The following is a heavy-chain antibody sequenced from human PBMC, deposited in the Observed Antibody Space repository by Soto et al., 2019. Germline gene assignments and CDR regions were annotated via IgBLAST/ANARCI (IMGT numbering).Heavy chain of an antibody. V-gene: IGHV1-2*02. Sequence: ASVKVSCKTFGYTFTGYYLHWVRQAPGQGLEWMGWFNPNSGDTKFAQEFQGRVTMTRDTTISTAYMELSRPRSDDTAVYYCARGYNIWGQGTMVTVSS. CDR2: FNPNSGDT. D-gene: IGHD2-2*02. CDR3: ARGYNI. J-gene: IGHJ3*02. CDR1: GYTFTGYY.